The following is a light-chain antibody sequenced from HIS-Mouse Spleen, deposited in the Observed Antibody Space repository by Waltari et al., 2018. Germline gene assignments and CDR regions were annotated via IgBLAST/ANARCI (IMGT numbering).Light chain of an antibody. CDR3: YSTDSSGNHRV. Sequence: SYELTQPPSVSVSPGQTARITCSGDALTNKYAYWYQQKSGQAPVPVIYEDSKRPSGIPERFSGSSSGTMATLTISGAQVEDEADYYCYSTDSSGNHRVFGGGTKLTVL. CDR1: ALTNKY. J-gene: IGLJ2*01. CDR2: EDS. V-gene: IGLV3-10*01.